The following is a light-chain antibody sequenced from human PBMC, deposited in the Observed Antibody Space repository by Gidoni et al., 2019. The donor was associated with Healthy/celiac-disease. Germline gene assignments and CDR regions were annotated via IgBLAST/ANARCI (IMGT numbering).Light chain of an antibody. CDR3: QQSYSTPWT. V-gene: IGKV1-39*01. CDR2: AAS. J-gene: IGKJ1*01. Sequence: DIQMTQSPSSLSASVGDRVTITCRASQSISSYLNWYQQKPGKAPKHLIYAASSLQSGVPSRFSGSGSGKDLTLTISSLQPEDFATYYGQQSYSTPWTFGQGTKVEIK. CDR1: QSISSY.